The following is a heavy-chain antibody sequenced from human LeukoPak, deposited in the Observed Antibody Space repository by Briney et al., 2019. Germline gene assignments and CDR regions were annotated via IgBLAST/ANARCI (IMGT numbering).Heavy chain of an antibody. Sequence: PGGSVTLSCAASGFKFDDYTMHWVRQAPGKGLEWVALVTWDGGSTFYADSVKGRFTISRDNTENSLYLQMNSLSTADTDLYYCAKERARFYHYWGQGTLVTVSS. CDR3: AKERARFYHY. D-gene: IGHD2/OR15-2a*01. V-gene: IGHV3-43*01. J-gene: IGHJ4*02. CDR1: GFKFDDYT. CDR2: VTWDGGST.